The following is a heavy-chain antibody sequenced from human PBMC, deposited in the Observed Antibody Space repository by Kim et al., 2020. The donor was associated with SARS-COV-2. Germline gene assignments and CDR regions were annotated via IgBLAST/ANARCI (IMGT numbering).Heavy chain of an antibody. D-gene: IGHD2-8*02. CDR2: DGSVR. CDR3: TGGGSNAY. J-gene: IGHJ4*02. V-gene: IGHV3-7*03. Sequence: DGSVRYYVDSVKGRFASSRDNAKNSLYLQVNSLRAEDTAVYYCTGGGSNAYWGQGTLVTVSS.